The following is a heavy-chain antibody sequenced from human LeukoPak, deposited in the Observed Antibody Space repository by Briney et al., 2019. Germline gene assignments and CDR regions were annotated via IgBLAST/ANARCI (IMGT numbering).Heavy chain of an antibody. D-gene: IGHD2-2*02. CDR2: IYPGDSDT. Sequence: GESLKISCKGSGYSFTSYWIGWVRQMPGKGLEWMGIIYPGDSDTRYSPSFQGQVTISADKSISTAYLQWSGLKASDTAMYYCARQAICSSTSCYNYYYYMDVWGKGTTVTVSS. J-gene: IGHJ6*03. CDR3: ARQAICSSTSCYNYYYYMDV. V-gene: IGHV5-51*01. CDR1: GYSFTSYW.